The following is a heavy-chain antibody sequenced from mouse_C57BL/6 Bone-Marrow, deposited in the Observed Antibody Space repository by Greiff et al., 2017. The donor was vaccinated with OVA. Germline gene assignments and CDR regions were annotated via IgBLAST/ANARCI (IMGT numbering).Heavy chain of an antibody. D-gene: IGHD1-1*01. CDR3: VRQRHYGSSYGYFDV. Sequence: EVMLVESGGGLVQPKGSLKLSCAASGFSFNTYAMNWVRQAPGKGLEWVARIRSKSNNYATYYADSVKDRFTISRDDSESMLYLQMNNLKTEDTAMYYCVRQRHYGSSYGYFDVWGTGTTVTVSS. V-gene: IGHV10-1*01. CDR2: IRSKSNNYAT. CDR1: GFSFNTYA. J-gene: IGHJ1*03.